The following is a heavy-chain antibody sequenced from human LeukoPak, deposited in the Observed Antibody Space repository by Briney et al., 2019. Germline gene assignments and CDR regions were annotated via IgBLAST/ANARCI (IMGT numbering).Heavy chain of an antibody. Sequence: KTSETLSLTCAVYGGSFSGYYWSWIRQPPGKGLEWIGEINHSGSTNYNPSLKSRVTISVDTSKNQFSLKLSSVTAADTAVYYCAREDTTMLRKNKGKPSRGGAWGQGTLVTVSS. CDR2: INHSGST. J-gene: IGHJ4*02. V-gene: IGHV4-34*01. CDR3: AREDTTMLRKNKGKPSRGGA. CDR1: GGSFSGYY. D-gene: IGHD5-18*01.